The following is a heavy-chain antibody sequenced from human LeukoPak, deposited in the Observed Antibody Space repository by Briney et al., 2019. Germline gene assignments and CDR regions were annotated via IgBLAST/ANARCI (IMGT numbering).Heavy chain of an antibody. CDR2: IYSGGRT. CDR3: ARVTWGPTVPFDI. J-gene: IGHJ3*02. Sequence: GGSLRLSCAASGFIVSSNHMSWVRQAPGKGLEWVSVIYSGGRTDYADSVKGRLTISRDDSKNTLSLQMSSLRAEDTAVYYCARVTWGPTVPFDIWGQGTMVTVSS. V-gene: IGHV3-53*01. CDR1: GFIVSSNH. D-gene: IGHD7-27*01.